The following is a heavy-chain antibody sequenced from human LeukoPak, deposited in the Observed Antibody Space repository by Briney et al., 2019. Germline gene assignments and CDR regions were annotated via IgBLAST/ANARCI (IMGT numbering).Heavy chain of an antibody. D-gene: IGHD2-8*01. CDR1: GFTFSSSP. Sequence: GGSLRLSCAASGFTFSSSPMSWVRQAPGKGLEWVSVIGGSGGNINYADSVKGRSTISRDNSKNTLYLQMNSLRAEDTAVYYCAQWHTVDYWGQGTLVTVSS. CDR3: AQWHTVDY. J-gene: IGHJ4*02. V-gene: IGHV3-23*01. CDR2: IGGSGGNI.